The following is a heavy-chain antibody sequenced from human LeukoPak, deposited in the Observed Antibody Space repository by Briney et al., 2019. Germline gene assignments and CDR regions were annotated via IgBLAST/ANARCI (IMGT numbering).Heavy chain of an antibody. CDR1: GFTFSDYY. D-gene: IGHD3-10*01. CDR3: ARRDRGGSGRYYGYYYYYMDV. CDR2: ISSSGSTI. J-gene: IGHJ6*03. Sequence: PGGSLRLYCAASGFTFSDYYMSWIRHAPGKGLEWVSYISSSGSTIYYADSVKGRFTISRDNAKNSLYLQMNSLRAEDTAVYYCARRDRGGSGRYYGYYYYYMDVWGKGTTVTISS. V-gene: IGHV3-11*01.